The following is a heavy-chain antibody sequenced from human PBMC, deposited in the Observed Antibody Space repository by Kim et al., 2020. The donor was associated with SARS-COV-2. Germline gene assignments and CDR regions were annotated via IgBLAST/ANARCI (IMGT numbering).Heavy chain of an antibody. Sequence: SETLSLTCTVSGGSISSSSYYWGWIRQPPGKGLEWIGSIYYSGSTYYNPSLKSRVTISVDTSKNQFSLKLSFVTAADTAVYYCARNYGSGSYSQRGGAFDIWGQGTMVTVSS. CDR2: IYYSGST. D-gene: IGHD3-10*01. CDR1: GGSISSSSYY. V-gene: IGHV4-39*01. J-gene: IGHJ3*02. CDR3: ARNYGSGSYSQRGGAFDI.